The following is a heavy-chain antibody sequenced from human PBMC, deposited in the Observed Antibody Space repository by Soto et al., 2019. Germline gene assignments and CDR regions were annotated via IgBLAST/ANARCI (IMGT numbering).Heavy chain of an antibody. D-gene: IGHD2-2*01. CDR3: AKDEDLRYCSSTICYAEYYYYYIVV. J-gene: IGHJ6*03. CDR1: GFTFSSYG. V-gene: IGHV3-30*18. CDR2: ISYDGSNK. Sequence: GGSLRLSCAASGFTFSSYGMHWVRQAPGKGLEWVAVISYDGSNKYYADSVKGRFTISRDNSKNTLYLQMNSLRAEDTAVYYCAKDEDLRYCSSTICYAEYYYYYIVVCGKAPTVTVSS.